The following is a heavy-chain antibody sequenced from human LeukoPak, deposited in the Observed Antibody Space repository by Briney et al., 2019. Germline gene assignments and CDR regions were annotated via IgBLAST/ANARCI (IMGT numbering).Heavy chain of an antibody. D-gene: IGHD1-26*01. CDR2: ISPYNGNT. CDR3: ATTHSGTYDY. J-gene: IGHJ4*02. Sequence: ASVKVSCKASGYTFTSYGITWVRQAPGQGLEWMGWISPYNGNTNYAQKPQGRVTMTTDTSTSTAYMELRSLRSDDTAVYYCATTHSGTYDYWGQGTLVIVSS. V-gene: IGHV1-18*01. CDR1: GYTFTSYG.